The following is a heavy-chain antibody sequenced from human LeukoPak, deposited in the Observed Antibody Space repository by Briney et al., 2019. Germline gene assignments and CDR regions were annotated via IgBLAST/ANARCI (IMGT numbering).Heavy chain of an antibody. D-gene: IGHD3-10*01. Sequence: GASVKVSCKASGGTFSSYAISWVRQAPGQGLEWMGGIIPIFGTANYAQKFQGRVTIAADESTSTAYMELSSLRSEDTAVYYCARDGGGYGSGSYYSDYWGQGTLVTVSS. V-gene: IGHV1-69*13. J-gene: IGHJ4*02. CDR2: IIPIFGTA. CDR3: ARDGGGYGSGSYYSDY. CDR1: GGTFSSYA.